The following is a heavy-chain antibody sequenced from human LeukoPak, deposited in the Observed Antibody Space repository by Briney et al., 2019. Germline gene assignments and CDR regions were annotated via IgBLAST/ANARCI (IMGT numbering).Heavy chain of an antibody. V-gene: IGHV3-21*01. CDR2: LSSSSTYV. CDR3: ARVRCSGGGCFYNFDY. Sequence: GGSLRLSCAASGFTFSTYSMNWVRQAPGKRLEWVSSLSSSSTYVYYADSVKGRFTISRDNPKNTLYLQMNSLRAEDTAVYYCARVRCSGGGCFYNFDYWGQGSLVTVSS. J-gene: IGHJ4*02. D-gene: IGHD2-15*01. CDR1: GFTFSTYS.